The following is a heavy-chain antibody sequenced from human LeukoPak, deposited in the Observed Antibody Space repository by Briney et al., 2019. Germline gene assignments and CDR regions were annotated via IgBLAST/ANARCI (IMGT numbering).Heavy chain of an antibody. V-gene: IGHV4-4*02. J-gene: IGHJ3*02. CDR3: ARDKFPLVGATGDDGFDI. D-gene: IGHD1-26*01. CDR2: IYHSGST. CDR1: GGSISSSNW. Sequence: SGTLSLTCAVSGGSISSSNWWSWVRQPPGKGLEWIGEIYHSGSTNYNPSLKSRVTISVDKSKYQFSLKLRSVTAADTAVYYCARDKFPLVGATGDDGFDIWGQGTMVTVSS.